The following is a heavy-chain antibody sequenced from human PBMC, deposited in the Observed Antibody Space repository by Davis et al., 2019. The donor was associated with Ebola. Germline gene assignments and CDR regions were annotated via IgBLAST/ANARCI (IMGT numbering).Heavy chain of an antibody. CDR1: GGSFSGYY. D-gene: IGHD1-26*01. CDR3: ARASIQDSGIPLDYYYYMDV. V-gene: IGHV4-34*01. Sequence: PSETLSLTCAVYGGSFSGYYWSWIRQPPGKGLEWIGSIYYSGSTHYNPSLKSRVTISVDTSKNQFSLKLSSVTAADTAVYYCARASIQDSGIPLDYYYYMDVWGKGTTVTVSS. CDR2: IYYSGST. J-gene: IGHJ6*03.